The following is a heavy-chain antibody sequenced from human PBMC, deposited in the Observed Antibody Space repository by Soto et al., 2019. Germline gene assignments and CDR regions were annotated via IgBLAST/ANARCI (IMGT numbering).Heavy chain of an antibody. CDR3: VKWSGRYCSGGRCYLDDPFDY. CDR1: GFTFSHYA. J-gene: IGHJ4*02. Sequence: VHLLESGGDLVQPGGSLRLSCAASGFTFSHYAMSWVRQAPGKGLDWVSGISGSAASTFYADSVKGRFTISRDNSKNTLSLQMNSLRAEDTAVYYCVKWSGRYCSGGRCYLDDPFDYWAQGTLVTVSS. D-gene: IGHD2-15*01. CDR2: ISGSAAST. V-gene: IGHV3-23*01.